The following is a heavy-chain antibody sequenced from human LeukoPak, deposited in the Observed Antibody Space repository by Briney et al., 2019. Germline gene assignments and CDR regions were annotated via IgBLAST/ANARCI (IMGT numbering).Heavy chain of an antibody. CDR3: AREYSFDY. J-gene: IGHJ4*02. Sequence: PSETLSLTCAVYGGSFSGYYWSWIRQPPGKGLEWIWEINHSGSTNYNPSLKSRVTISVDTSKNQFSLRLSSVTAADTAVYYCAREYSFDYWGQGTLVTVSS. CDR1: GGSFSGYY. D-gene: IGHD2-21*01. CDR2: INHSGST. V-gene: IGHV4-34*01.